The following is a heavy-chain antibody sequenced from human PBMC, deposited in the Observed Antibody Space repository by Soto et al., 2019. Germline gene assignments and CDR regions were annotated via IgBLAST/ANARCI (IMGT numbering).Heavy chain of an antibody. Sequence: PSETLSLTCTVSGGSISSYYCSWVRLPPGKGLGWIGYIYYSGSTNYNPSLTSRVTISVDTSKKQFPLRLSSVTPADTAVYYCARHFMTTVPEYYFDSWGQGTLVTVSS. CDR3: ARHFMTTVPEYYFDS. CDR2: IYYSGST. D-gene: IGHD4-17*01. V-gene: IGHV4-59*08. CDR1: GGSISSYY. J-gene: IGHJ4*02.